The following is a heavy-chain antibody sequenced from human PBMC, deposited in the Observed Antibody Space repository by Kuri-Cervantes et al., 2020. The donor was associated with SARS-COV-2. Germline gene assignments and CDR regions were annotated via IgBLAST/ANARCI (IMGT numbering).Heavy chain of an antibody. D-gene: IGHD2-2*02. V-gene: IGHV1-2*02. J-gene: IGHJ3*02. CDR1: GYTFTGYY. Sequence: ASVKVSCKASGYTFTGYYMHWVRQAPGQGLEWMGWINPNSGGTNYAQKFQGRVTMTRDTSISTAYMELSRLGSDDTAVYYCTGGEYCSSTSCYKDAFDIWGQGTMVTVSS. CDR3: TGGEYCSSTSCYKDAFDI. CDR2: INPNSGGT.